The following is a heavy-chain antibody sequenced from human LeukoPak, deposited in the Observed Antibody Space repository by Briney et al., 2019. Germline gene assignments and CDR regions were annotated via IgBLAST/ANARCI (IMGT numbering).Heavy chain of an antibody. V-gene: IGHV3-23*01. CDR1: GFTFSGYA. CDR2: ISGNGGST. CDR3: AKDPFVTVTETGPAY. Sequence: GGSLRLSCEASGFTFSGYAMNWVRQAPGKGLEWVSAISGNGGSTHYADSVKGRFTISRDNSKNTLYLQMNSLRAEDTALYYCAKDPFVTVTETGPAYWGQGTLVTVSS. D-gene: IGHD4-11*01. J-gene: IGHJ4*02.